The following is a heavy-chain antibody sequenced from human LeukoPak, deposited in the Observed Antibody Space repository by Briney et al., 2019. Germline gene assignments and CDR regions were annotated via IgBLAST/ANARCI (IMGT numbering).Heavy chain of an antibody. CDR2: INHSGST. Sequence: RPSETLSLTCAVYGGSFSGYYWSWIRQPPGKGLEWIGEINHSGSTNYNPSLKSRVTISVDTSKNQFSLKLSSVTAADTAVYYCARFSWEEQYGMDVWGQGTTVTVSS. CDR3: ARFSWEEQYGMDV. V-gene: IGHV4-34*01. CDR1: GGSFSGYY. J-gene: IGHJ6*02. D-gene: IGHD1-26*01.